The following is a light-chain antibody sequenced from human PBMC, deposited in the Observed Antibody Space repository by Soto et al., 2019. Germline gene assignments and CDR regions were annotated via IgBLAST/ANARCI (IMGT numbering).Light chain of an antibody. J-gene: IGLJ1*01. CDR3: SSYAGSNIHYV. V-gene: IGLV2-8*01. CDR1: SSDVGGYRY. CDR2: EVT. Sequence: QSALTQPPSASGSPGQSVTISCTGTSSDVGGYRYVSWYQQHPGKAPKLIIYEVTKRPSGVPDRFSGSKSGNTASLTVSGLQTEDEADYYCSSYAGSNIHYVFGTGTRSPS.